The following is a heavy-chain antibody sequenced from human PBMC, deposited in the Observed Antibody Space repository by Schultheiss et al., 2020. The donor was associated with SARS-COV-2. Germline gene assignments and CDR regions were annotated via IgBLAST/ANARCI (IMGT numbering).Heavy chain of an antibody. V-gene: IGHV4-34*01. J-gene: IGHJ5*02. CDR1: GGSFSGYY. CDR3: ARVSRTSWFDP. Sequence: SQTLSLTCAVYGGSFSGYYWTWLRQPPGKGLEWIGEINHSGSTNYNPSLKSRVTMSVDTSKNQFSLKLSSVTAADTAVYYCARVSRTSWFDPWGQGTLVTVSS. CDR2: INHSGST. D-gene: IGHD1-7*01.